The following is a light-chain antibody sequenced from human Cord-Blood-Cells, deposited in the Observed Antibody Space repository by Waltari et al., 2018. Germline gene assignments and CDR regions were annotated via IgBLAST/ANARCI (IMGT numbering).Light chain of an antibody. J-gene: IGKJ3*01. Sequence: DIVMTQSPDSLAVSLVERATINCKYSQSVLYSSNNKNYLAWYQQKPGQPLKLLIYWASTRESGVPDRFSGSGSGTDFTLTISSLQAEDVAVYYCQQYYSTPFTFGPGTKVDIK. V-gene: IGKV4-1*01. CDR2: WAS. CDR3: QQYYSTPFT. CDR1: QSVLYSSNNKNY.